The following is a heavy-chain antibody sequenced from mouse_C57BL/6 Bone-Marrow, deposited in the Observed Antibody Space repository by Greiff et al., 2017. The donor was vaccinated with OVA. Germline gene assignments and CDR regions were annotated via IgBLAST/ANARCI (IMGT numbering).Heavy chain of an antibody. J-gene: IGHJ4*01. Sequence: EVKVVESGGGLVQPGGSLKLSCAASGFTFSDYYMYWVRQTPEKRLEWVATISDGGSYTYYPDNVKGRFTISRDNAKNNLYLQMSHLKSEDTAMYYCATSLSMDYWGQGTSVTVSS. CDR2: ISDGGSYT. CDR1: GFTFSDYY. CDR3: ATSLSMDY. V-gene: IGHV5-4*03. D-gene: IGHD6-1*01.